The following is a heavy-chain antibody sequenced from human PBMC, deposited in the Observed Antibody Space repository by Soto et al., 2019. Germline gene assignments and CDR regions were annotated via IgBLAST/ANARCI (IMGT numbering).Heavy chain of an antibody. Sequence: GGSLRLSCAASGFTFSSYAMHWVRQAPGKGLEWVAVISYDGSNKYYADSVKGRFTISRDNSKNTLYLQMNSLRAEDTAVYYCARDGPSDYYDSSGYFAFDIWGQGTMVTVSS. CDR2: ISYDGSNK. V-gene: IGHV3-30-3*01. D-gene: IGHD3-22*01. CDR3: ARDGPSDYYDSSGYFAFDI. J-gene: IGHJ3*02. CDR1: GFTFSSYA.